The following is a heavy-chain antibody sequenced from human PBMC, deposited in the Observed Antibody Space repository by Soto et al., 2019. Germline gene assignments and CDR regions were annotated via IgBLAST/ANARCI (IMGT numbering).Heavy chain of an antibody. CDR3: AKRSSGYSPNWFDP. D-gene: IGHD3-22*01. J-gene: IGHJ5*01. Sequence: GGSLRLSCAASGFTFSSYAMIWVRQAPGKGLEWVSTISTRTYYADSVKGRFTISRDNSKNTLYLQMNSLGAEDTAVYYCAKRSSGYSPNWFDPWGQGTLVTVSS. CDR2: ISTRT. CDR1: GFTFSSYA. V-gene: IGHV3-23*01.